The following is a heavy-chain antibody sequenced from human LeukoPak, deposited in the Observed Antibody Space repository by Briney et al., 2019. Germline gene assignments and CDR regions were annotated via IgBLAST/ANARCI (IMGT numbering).Heavy chain of an antibody. CDR1: GFTVSNYY. D-gene: IGHD6-13*01. CDR2: IYSGGTT. Sequence: GGSLRLSCAASGFTVSNYYMTWFRQAPGKGLEWVSVIYSGGTTYYADSVRGRFTISRDSSKNTLYLQMNSLRAEDTAVYYCARDMGSSWPRTFDPWGQGTLVTVSS. J-gene: IGHJ5*02. CDR3: ARDMGSSWPRTFDP. V-gene: IGHV3-53*01.